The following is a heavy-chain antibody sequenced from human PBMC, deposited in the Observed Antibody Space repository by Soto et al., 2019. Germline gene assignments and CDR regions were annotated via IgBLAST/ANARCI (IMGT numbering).Heavy chain of an antibody. V-gene: IGHV4-4*02. CDR3: ARVPRAAAGTD. Sequence: QVQLQEPGPGLVKPSGTLSLTCAVSGGSISSSNWWSWVRQPPGKGLEWIGEIYHSGSTNYNPSLKRRVTLSGDKSKNQFSMMLSSVTAADPAVYYCARVPRAAAGTDWGQGTLVTGSS. CDR1: GGSISSSNW. CDR2: IYHSGST. D-gene: IGHD6-13*01. J-gene: IGHJ4*02.